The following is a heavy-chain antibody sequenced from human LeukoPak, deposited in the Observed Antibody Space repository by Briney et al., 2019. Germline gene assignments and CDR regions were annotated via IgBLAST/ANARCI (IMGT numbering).Heavy chain of an antibody. Sequence: GGSLRLSCAASGFTFSNNYMSWVRQAPGKGLEWVSVIYSGGSTYYADSVKGRFTISRENSKNTLYLQMNSLRAEDTAVYYCARDPRGYSGYDYYWGQGTLVTVSS. CDR1: GFTFSNNY. CDR2: IYSGGST. J-gene: IGHJ4*02. V-gene: IGHV3-53*01. D-gene: IGHD5-12*01. CDR3: ARDPRGYSGYDYY.